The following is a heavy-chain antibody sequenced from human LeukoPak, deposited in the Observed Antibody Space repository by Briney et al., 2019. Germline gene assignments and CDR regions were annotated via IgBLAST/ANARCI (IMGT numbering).Heavy chain of an antibody. CDR1: GGSFSGHY. CDR2: INHSGTT. D-gene: IGHD3-10*01. J-gene: IGHJ4*02. CDR3: ARGGSAVTNFDY. Sequence: SETLSLTCAVYGGSFSGHYWSWIRQPPGKGLEWIGEINHSGTTYYNPSLKSRVTISVDTSKNRFSLNLRSVTAADTAVYCCARGGSAVTNFDYWGQGTLVTVSS. V-gene: IGHV4-34*01.